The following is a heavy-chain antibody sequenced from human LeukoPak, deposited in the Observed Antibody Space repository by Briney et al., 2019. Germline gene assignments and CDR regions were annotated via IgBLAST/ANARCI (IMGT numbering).Heavy chain of an antibody. CDR2: IKHDGSEK. CDR3: ARDDGTGLDY. J-gene: IGHJ4*02. CDR1: GFTFSSYW. D-gene: IGHD3/OR15-3a*01. V-gene: IGHV3-7*01. Sequence: GGSLRLSCAASGFTFSSYWMSSVRQAPGKGLEWVANIKHDGSEKYYVASVKGRFTISRDNAKNSLYLQMNSLRAEDTAVYYCARDDGTGLDYWGQGTLVTVSS.